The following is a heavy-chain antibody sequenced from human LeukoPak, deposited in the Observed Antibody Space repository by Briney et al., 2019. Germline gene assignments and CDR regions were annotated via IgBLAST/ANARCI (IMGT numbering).Heavy chain of an antibody. CDR1: GFTFSSCG. CDR2: IRYDGTNE. CDR3: AKDILVTTYYYYLDV. Sequence: PGGSLRLSCAASGFTFSSCGMHWVRQAPGKGLEWVAFIRYDGTNENYADSVQGRFTVSRDNSKNTLYLRMNSLRAEDTAVYYCAKDILVTTYYYYLDVWGKGTTVTVSS. V-gene: IGHV3-30*02. D-gene: IGHD4-17*01. J-gene: IGHJ6*03.